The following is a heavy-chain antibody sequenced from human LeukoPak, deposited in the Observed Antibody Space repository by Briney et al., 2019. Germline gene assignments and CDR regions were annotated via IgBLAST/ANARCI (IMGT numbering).Heavy chain of an antibody. CDR2: IRSKANSYAT. D-gene: IGHD6-19*01. CDR1: GFTFSGSA. CDR3: TPHSSGWLALNY. Sequence: PGGSLRLSCAASGFTFSGSAMHWVRQASGKGLEWVGRIRSKANSYATAYAASVKGRFTISRDDSKNTAYLQMDSLKTEDTAVYYCTPHSSGWLALNYWGQGTLVTVSS. J-gene: IGHJ4*02. V-gene: IGHV3-73*01.